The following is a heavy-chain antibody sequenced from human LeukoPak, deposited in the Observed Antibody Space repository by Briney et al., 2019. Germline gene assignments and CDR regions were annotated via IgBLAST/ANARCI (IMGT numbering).Heavy chain of an antibody. J-gene: IGHJ4*02. CDR3: AESNGYSYGYFDY. CDR1: GGSISSSSYY. CDR2: IYYSGST. V-gene: IGHV4-39*01. D-gene: IGHD5-18*01. Sequence: QSSETLSLTCTVSGGSISSSSYYWGWIRQPPGKGLEWIGSIYYSGSTYYNPSLKSRAAISVDTSKNQFSLKLSSVTAADTAVYYCAESNGYSYGYFDYWGQGTLVTVSS.